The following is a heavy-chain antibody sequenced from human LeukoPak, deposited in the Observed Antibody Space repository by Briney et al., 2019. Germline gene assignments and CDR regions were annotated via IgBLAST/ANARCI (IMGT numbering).Heavy chain of an antibody. CDR3: ARGTQVGYYFDY. Sequence: QVQLQQWGAGLLKPSETLSLTCAVYGGSFSGYYWSWIRQPPGKGLEWIGEINHSGSTNYNPSLKSRVTISVDTSKNQFSLKLSSVTAADTAVYYCARGTQVGYYFDYWGQGTLVTVSS. CDR1: GGSFSGYY. V-gene: IGHV4-34*01. J-gene: IGHJ4*02. D-gene: IGHD6-25*01. CDR2: INHSGST.